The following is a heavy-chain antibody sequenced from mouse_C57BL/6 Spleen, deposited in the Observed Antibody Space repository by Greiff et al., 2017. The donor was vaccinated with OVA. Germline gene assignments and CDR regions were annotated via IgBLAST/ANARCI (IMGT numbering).Heavy chain of an antibody. V-gene: IGHV3-6*01. Sequence: VQLKESGPGLVKPSQSLSLTCSVTGYSITSGYYWNWIRQFPGNKLEWMGYISYDGSNNYNPSLKNRISITRDTSKNQFFLKLNSVTTEDTATYYCARESDGSSYDYAMDYWGQGTSVTVSS. CDR2: ISYDGSN. CDR3: ARESDGSSYDYAMDY. CDR1: GYSITSGYY. D-gene: IGHD1-1*01. J-gene: IGHJ4*01.